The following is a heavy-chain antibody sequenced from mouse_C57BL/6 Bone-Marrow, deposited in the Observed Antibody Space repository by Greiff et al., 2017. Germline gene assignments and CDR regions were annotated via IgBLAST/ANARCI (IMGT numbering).Heavy chain of an antibody. CDR1: GYTFTDYY. J-gene: IGHJ2*01. CDR3: ARSYYGNHFDY. CDR2: IYPGSGNT. Sequence: QVQLQQSGPELVKPGASVKISCKASGYTFTDYYINWVKQRPGQGLEWIGCIYPGSGNTKYNEKFKGKATLTVDASSSTAYMQLSSLTSEDSAVYFCARSYYGNHFDYWGQGTTLTVSS. V-gene: IGHV1-84*01. D-gene: IGHD2-1*01.